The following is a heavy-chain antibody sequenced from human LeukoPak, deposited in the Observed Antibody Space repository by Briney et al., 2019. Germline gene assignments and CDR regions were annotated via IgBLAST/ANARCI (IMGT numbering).Heavy chain of an antibody. Sequence: GGSLRLSCAASGFTFSKYVMHWVRQAPGKGLGWVATISYDGSNKYYADSVKGRFTISRDNSKNTLYLQMSSLKGEDTAVYYCARDGPAVIFFGYFEYWGQGTLVTVSS. D-gene: IGHD2-21*01. CDR2: ISYDGSNK. CDR1: GFTFSKYV. V-gene: IGHV3-30*03. CDR3: ARDGPAVIFFGYFEY. J-gene: IGHJ4*02.